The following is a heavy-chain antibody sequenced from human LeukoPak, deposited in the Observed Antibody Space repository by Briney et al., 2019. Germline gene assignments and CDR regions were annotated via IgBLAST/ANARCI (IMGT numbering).Heavy chain of an antibody. CDR2: IYSGGST. V-gene: IGHV3-66*01. CDR1: GFTVSSNY. Sequence: GGSLRLSCAASGFTVSSNYMSWVRQAPGKGLEWVSVIYSGGSTYYADSVKGRFTISRDNSKNTLYLQMNSLRAEDTAVYSCAREGSRYYYDSSGYYFDYWGQGTLVTVSS. D-gene: IGHD3-22*01. J-gene: IGHJ4*02. CDR3: AREGSRYYYDSSGYYFDY.